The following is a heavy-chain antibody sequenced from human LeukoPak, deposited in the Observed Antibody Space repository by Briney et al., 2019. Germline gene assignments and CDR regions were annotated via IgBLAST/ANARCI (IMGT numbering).Heavy chain of an antibody. V-gene: IGHV4-34*01. CDR3: ARGCAVNTATIHVEY. Sequence: KPSETLFLTCAVYGGSFSGYYWSWIRQPPGKGLEWIGEINHSGSTNYNPSLKSRVTISVDTSKNQFSLKLNSVTAADTAVYYCARGCAVNTATIHVEYWGQGTLVTVSS. CDR1: GGSFSGYY. J-gene: IGHJ4*02. D-gene: IGHD5-18*01. CDR2: INHSGST.